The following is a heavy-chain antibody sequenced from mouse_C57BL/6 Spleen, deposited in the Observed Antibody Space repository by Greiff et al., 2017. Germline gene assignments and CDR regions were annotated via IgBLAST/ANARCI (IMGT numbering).Heavy chain of an antibody. D-gene: IGHD1-1*01. V-gene: IGHV5-9-1*02. CDR3: TRERYYGSIYFDY. CDR1: GFTFSSYA. Sequence: EVKLVESGEGLVKPGGSLKLSCAASGFTFSSYAMSWVRQTPEKRLEWVAYISSGGDYIYYADTVEGRFTISRDTARNTLYLQMSSLKSEDTAMYYCTRERYYGSIYFDYWGQGTTLTVSS. CDR2: ISSGGDYI. J-gene: IGHJ2*01.